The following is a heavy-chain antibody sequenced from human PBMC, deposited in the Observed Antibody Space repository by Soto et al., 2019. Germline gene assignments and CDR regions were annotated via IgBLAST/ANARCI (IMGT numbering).Heavy chain of an antibody. CDR3: AADRLLLWFGEPTPRKNYYYGLDV. Sequence: SVKVSCKASGFTFTSSAVQWVRQARGQRLKWIGWIVVGSGNTNYAQKFQERVTITRDMSTSTAYMELSSLRSEDTAVYYCAADRLLLWFGEPTPRKNYYYGLDVWGQGTTVTVSS. CDR2: IVVGSGNT. D-gene: IGHD3-10*01. CDR1: GFTFTSSA. J-gene: IGHJ6*02. V-gene: IGHV1-58*01.